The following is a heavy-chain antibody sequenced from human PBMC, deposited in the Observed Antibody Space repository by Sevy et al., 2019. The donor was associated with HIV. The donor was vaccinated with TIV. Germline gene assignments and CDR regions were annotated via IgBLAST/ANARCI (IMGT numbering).Heavy chain of an antibody. D-gene: IGHD1-7*01. Sequence: GGSLRLSCVASGFAFREFGMHWVRQAPGKGLEWVSAISYDGSNTDYSDFLKGRFTISRDNSKKTLYLDINSLRVEDTAVYFCAKVGGGTSWAFNYLAYWGRGTLVTVSS. CDR3: AKVGGGTSWAFNYLAY. J-gene: IGHJ4*02. V-gene: IGHV3-30*18. CDR1: GFAFREFG. CDR2: ISYDGSNT.